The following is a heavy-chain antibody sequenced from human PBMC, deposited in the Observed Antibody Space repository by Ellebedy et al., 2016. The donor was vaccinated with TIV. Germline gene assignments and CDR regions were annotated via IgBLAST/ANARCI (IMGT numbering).Heavy chain of an antibody. CDR3: ARGLTRDSEGV. CDR2: IKQDGSEK. D-gene: IGHD3-9*01. Sequence: GESLKISCAASGFTFSNYWKSWVRPATGKGLEWVANIKQDGSEKYYVDSVKGRFTISRDNAKNSLYLQMNSLGAEDTAVYYCARGLTRDSEGVWGQGTLVTVSS. CDR1: GFTFSNYW. V-gene: IGHV3-7*04. J-gene: IGHJ4*02.